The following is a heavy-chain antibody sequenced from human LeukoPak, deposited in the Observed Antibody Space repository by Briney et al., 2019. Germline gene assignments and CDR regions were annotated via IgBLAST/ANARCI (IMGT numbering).Heavy chain of an antibody. V-gene: IGHV1-2*02. D-gene: IGHD3-22*01. CDR1: GFTFTEYY. CDR3: ARIYYFDTNGYGAHFDS. Sequence: ASVKVSCKASGFTFTEYYIHWVRQAPGQGLEWMGWINPHSGGTNSAEKFQDRFTMTRDTSVSTVYMELGRLRHDDTAIYYCARIYYFDTNGYGAHFDSWGQGTLLTVSS. CDR2: INPHSGGT. J-gene: IGHJ4*02.